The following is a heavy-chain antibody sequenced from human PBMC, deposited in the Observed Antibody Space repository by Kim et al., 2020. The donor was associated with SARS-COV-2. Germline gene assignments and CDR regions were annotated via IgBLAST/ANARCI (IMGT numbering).Heavy chain of an antibody. V-gene: IGHV4-39*01. Sequence: SLKSRVTISVDTSKNQFSLKLSSVTAADTAVYYCARLNLYYGSGSYYVDYWGQGTLVTVSS. CDR3: ARLNLYYGSGSYYVDY. J-gene: IGHJ4*02. D-gene: IGHD3-10*01.